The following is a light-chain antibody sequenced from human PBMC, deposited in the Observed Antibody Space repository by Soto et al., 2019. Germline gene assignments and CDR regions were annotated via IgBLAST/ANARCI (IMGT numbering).Light chain of an antibody. Sequence: DIQMTQSPSSVSASIGDRVTITCRASQTIRFWLAWYQQQPGKAPKALIRGASSLQPGVPSRFSGSGSGTDFTLTIISLQPEDFATYYCQQSHSFPPTFGGGTKVEI. V-gene: IGKV1D-12*01. CDR1: QTIRFW. CDR3: QQSHSFPPT. J-gene: IGKJ4*01. CDR2: GAS.